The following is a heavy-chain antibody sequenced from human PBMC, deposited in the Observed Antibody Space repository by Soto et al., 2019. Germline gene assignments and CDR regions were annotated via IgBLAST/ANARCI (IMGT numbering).Heavy chain of an antibody. CDR2: ISAYNGNT. V-gene: IGHV1-18*01. D-gene: IGHD5-18*01. Sequence: GASVKVSCKASGYTFTSYGISWVRQAPGQGLEWMGWISAYNGNTNYAQKLQGRVTMPTDTSTSTAYMELRSLRSDDTAVYYCARDRKGVQLWLNQGCRMDVWGQGTTVTVSS. CDR3: ARDRKGVQLWLNQGCRMDV. J-gene: IGHJ6*02. CDR1: GYTFTSYG.